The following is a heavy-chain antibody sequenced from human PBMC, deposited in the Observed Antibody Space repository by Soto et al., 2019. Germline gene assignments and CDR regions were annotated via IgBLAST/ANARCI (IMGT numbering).Heavy chain of an antibody. CDR2: ISAYNGNT. Sequence: SVKVSCKASGYTFTSYGISWVRQAPGQGLEWMGWISAYNGNTNYAQKLQGRVTMTTDTSTSTAYMELRSLRSDDTAVYYCARGTTYDFWSGYYTGDYYYYGMGVWGQGTTVTVSS. CDR3: ARGTTYDFWSGYYTGDYYYYGMGV. CDR1: GYTFTSYG. J-gene: IGHJ6*02. D-gene: IGHD3-3*01. V-gene: IGHV1-18*01.